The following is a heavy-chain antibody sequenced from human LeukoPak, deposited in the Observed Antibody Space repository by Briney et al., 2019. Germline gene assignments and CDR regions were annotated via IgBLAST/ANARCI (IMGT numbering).Heavy chain of an antibody. CDR2: IYHSGTS. Sequence: SETLSLTCTVSSASISTYYWSWIRQPPGKGLEWIGYIYHSGTSNYNPSLKSRVTISVDTSKNQFSLKLSSVTAADTAVYYCARLKYYYDSSGYRAEYFQHWGQGTLVTVSS. J-gene: IGHJ1*01. CDR1: SASISTYY. CDR3: ARLKYYYDSSGYRAEYFQH. D-gene: IGHD3-22*01. V-gene: IGHV4-59*12.